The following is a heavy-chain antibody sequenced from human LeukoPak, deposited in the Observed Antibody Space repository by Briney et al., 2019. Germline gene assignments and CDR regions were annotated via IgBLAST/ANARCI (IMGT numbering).Heavy chain of an antibody. CDR3: ARRAAARLRGYFQH. CDR1: GGSISSYY. V-gene: IGHV4-34*01. CDR2: INHSGST. J-gene: IGHJ1*01. D-gene: IGHD6-13*01. Sequence: PSETLSLTCTVSGGSISSYYWSWIRQPPGKGLEWIGEINHSGSTNYNPSLKSRVTISVDTSKNQFSLKLSSVTAADTAVYYCARRAAARLRGYFQHWGQGTLVTVSS.